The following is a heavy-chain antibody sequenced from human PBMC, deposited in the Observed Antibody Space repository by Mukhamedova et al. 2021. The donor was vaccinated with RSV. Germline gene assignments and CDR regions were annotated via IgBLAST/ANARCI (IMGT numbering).Heavy chain of an antibody. CDR2: ISSSSSTI. Sequence: EWVSYISSSSSTIYYADSVKGRFTISRDNAKNSLYLQMNSLRAEDTAVYYCAGSLAAAGSFDYLGQGTLVTVSS. J-gene: IGHJ4*02. D-gene: IGHD6-13*01. CDR3: AGSLAAAGSFDY. V-gene: IGHV3-48*01.